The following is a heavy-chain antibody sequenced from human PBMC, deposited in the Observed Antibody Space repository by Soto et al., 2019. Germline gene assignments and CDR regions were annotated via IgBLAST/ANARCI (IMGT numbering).Heavy chain of an antibody. CDR1: GFTVSSHY. Sequence: EVQVVESGGGLIQPGGSLRLSCAASGFTVSSHYMSWVRQAPGKGLEWVSIIYSGGGTHYADSVKGRFTISRDNSKNTLYLQMNSVRTEDTAVYYCARDTSPADMAFGYWGQGTLVTVSS. CDR3: ARDTSPADMAFGY. D-gene: IGHD3-3*01. CDR2: IYSGGGT. V-gene: IGHV3-53*01. J-gene: IGHJ4*02.